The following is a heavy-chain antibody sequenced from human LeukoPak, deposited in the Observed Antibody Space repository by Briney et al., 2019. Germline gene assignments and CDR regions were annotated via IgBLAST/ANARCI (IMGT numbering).Heavy chain of an antibody. Sequence: QAGGSLRLSCAASGFKFSDHYIDWVRQAPGKGLEWVCRSRNKASSYTTEYAASVEGRFTISRDVSESSLYLQMNSLRTEDTAVYCCARGEPGGYFDYWGQGTLVTVSS. D-gene: IGHD1-26*01. CDR1: GFKFSDHY. V-gene: IGHV3-72*01. CDR2: SRNKASSYTT. J-gene: IGHJ4*02. CDR3: ARGEPGGYFDY.